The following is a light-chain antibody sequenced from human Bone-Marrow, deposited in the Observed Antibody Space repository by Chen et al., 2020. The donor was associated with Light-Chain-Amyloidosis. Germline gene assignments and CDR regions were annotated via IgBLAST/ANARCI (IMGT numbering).Light chain of an antibody. CDR2: GAT. Sequence: QSALTQPASVSGSPGQSITISCTGTSSDIGGYDQVSWFQKNPGKAPELMVFGATQRPSGVSPRCSGSKSGNTAYLTISGLQAEDEADYFCSAYAGSATFALFGGGTSLTVL. V-gene: IGLV2-23*02. J-gene: IGLJ2*01. CDR3: SAYAGSATFAL. CDR1: SSDIGGYDQ.